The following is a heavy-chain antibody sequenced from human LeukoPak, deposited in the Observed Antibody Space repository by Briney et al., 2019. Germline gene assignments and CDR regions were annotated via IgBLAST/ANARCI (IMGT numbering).Heavy chain of an antibody. D-gene: IGHD2-21*01. Sequence: PSETLSLTCTVSGVSISSYYWSWVRQPPGKGLEWVGYIYYSGSTNYNPSLKSRVTISVDTSKNQFSLKLSSVTAADTAVYYCARGDRAHSCGGDCYGDAFDIWGQGTMVTVSS. V-gene: IGHV4-59*01. J-gene: IGHJ3*02. CDR3: ARGDRAHSCGGDCYGDAFDI. CDR2: IYYSGST. CDR1: GVSISSYY.